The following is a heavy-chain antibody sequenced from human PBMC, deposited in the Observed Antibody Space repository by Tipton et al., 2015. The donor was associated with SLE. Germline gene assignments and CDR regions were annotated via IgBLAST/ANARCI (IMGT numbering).Heavy chain of an antibody. CDR3: ARGRRSYGTGYYFDY. D-gene: IGHD3-16*01. Sequence: TLSLTCAVSGYSISTSDSNWWGWIRQPPGKGLEWIGYIYYRGTAYYNPSLRSRVTVSVDTSKNQFSLKLSSVTAADTAVYYCARGRRSYGTGYYFDYWGQGTLVPVSS. CDR1: GYSISTSDSNW. J-gene: IGHJ4*02. CDR2: IYYRGTA. V-gene: IGHV4-28*03.